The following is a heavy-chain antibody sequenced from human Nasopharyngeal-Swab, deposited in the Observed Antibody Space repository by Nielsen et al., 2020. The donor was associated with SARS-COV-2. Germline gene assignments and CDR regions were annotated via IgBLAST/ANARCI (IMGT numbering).Heavy chain of an antibody. D-gene: IGHD6-19*01. CDR1: GFTFSSYA. Sequence: GGSLRLSCAASGFTFSSYAMSWVRQAPGKGLEWVSAISGSGGSTYYADSVKGRFTISRDNSKNTLYLQMNSLRAEDTAVYYCAKDTPGSSGWYAPFEYWGQGTLVTVSS. CDR3: AKDTPGSSGWYAPFEY. V-gene: IGHV3-23*01. CDR2: ISGSGGST. J-gene: IGHJ4*02.